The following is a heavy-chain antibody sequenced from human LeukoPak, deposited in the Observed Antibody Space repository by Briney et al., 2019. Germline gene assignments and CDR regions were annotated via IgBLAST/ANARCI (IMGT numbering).Heavy chain of an antibody. CDR1: GFTFSNYA. D-gene: IGHD2-21*02. J-gene: IGHJ4*02. Sequence: GGSLRLSCAASGFTFSNYAMNWVRQAPGKGLEWVSAISGHDTSTYYAGSVKGRFTISRDNSKNTLYLQMNSLRAEDTAIYYCAKRSVVTTTQPGNYFDCWGQGTLVTVSS. CDR3: AKRSVVTTTQPGNYFDC. V-gene: IGHV3-23*01. CDR2: ISGHDTST.